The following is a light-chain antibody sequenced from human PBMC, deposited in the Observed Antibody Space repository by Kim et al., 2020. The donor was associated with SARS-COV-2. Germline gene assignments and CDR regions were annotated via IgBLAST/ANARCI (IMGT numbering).Light chain of an antibody. CDR1: QSVTTN. CDR2: GAS. Sequence: SPRERGTLSGRTSQSVTTNLAWYQQKPRQAPRLLIYGASTRATGIPVRFSGSGSGTEFTLTINSLQSEDFAVYYCQQYNNWPPLTFGGGTKVDIK. V-gene: IGKV3-15*01. J-gene: IGKJ4*01. CDR3: QQYNNWPPLT.